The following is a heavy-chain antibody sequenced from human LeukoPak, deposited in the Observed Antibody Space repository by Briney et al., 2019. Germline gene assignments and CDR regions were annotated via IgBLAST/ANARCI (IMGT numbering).Heavy chain of an antibody. CDR3: ARVAIFGVYMAYYFDY. J-gene: IGHJ4*02. V-gene: IGHV1-18*01. CDR1: GYTFTSYD. Sequence: GASVKVSCKASGYTFTSYDISWVRQAPGQGLEWMGWISAYNGNTNSAQKLQGRVTMTTDTSMSTAYMELRSLRSDDTAVYYCARVAIFGVYMAYYFDYWGQGTLVTVSS. CDR2: ISAYNGNT. D-gene: IGHD3-3*01.